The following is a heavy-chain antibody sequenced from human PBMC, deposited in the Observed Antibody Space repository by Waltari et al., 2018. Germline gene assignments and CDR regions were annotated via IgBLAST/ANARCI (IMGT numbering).Heavy chain of an antibody. CDR1: GFTFSSYW. J-gene: IGHJ5*02. D-gene: IGHD6-19*01. Sequence: EVQLVESGGGLVQPGGSLRLSCAASGFTFSSYWMIWVRQAPGKGLEWVANIKQDGSEKYYVDSVKGRFTISRDNAKNSLYLQMNSLRAEDTAVYYCARGGSGWYPNNWFDPWGQGTLVTVSS. CDR3: ARGGSGWYPNNWFDP. V-gene: IGHV3-7*01. CDR2: IKQDGSEK.